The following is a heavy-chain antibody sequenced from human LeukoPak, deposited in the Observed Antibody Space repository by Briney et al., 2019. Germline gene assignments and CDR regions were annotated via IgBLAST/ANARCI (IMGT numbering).Heavy chain of an antibody. CDR2: IYSGGST. CDR1: GFTVSSNY. D-gene: IGHD2-15*01. V-gene: IGHV3-66*02. CDR3: ARGHVGYCSGGSCFPNY. Sequence: GGSLRLSCAASGFTVSSNYMSWVRQAPGKGLEGVSVIYSGGSTYYTDSVKGGCTISRDNSKTTLYLQMNSLRAEDTAVYYCARGHVGYCSGGSCFPNYWGQGTLVTVSS. J-gene: IGHJ4*02.